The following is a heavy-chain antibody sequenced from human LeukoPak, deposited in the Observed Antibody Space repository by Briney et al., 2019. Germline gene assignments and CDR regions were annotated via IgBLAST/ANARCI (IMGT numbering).Heavy chain of an antibody. D-gene: IGHD3-3*01. Sequence: GGSLRLSCAASGFTFSSYSMNWVRQAPGKGLEWVSSISSSSSYIYYADSVKGRFTISRDNAKNSLYLQMNSLRAEDTAVYYCAGLNGVVRRYYFDYWGQGTLVTVSS. V-gene: IGHV3-21*01. J-gene: IGHJ4*02. CDR2: ISSSSSYI. CDR3: AGLNGVVRRYYFDY. CDR1: GFTFSSYS.